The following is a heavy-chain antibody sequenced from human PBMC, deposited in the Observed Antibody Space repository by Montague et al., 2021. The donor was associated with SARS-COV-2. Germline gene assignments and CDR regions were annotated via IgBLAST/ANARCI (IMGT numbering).Heavy chain of an antibody. D-gene: IGHD3-16*01. CDR1: GGSINSYY. V-gene: IGHV4-59*01. CDR2: IYYSGST. J-gene: IGHJ5*02. Sequence: SETLSLACAVSGGSINSYYWSWIRQPPGKGLEWIGYIYYSGSTIYNPSLKSRVTISIDTSKNQFSLKLNSVTAADTAVYHCARLGPGPQGEESWGQGTVVIVSS. CDR3: ARLGPGPQGEES.